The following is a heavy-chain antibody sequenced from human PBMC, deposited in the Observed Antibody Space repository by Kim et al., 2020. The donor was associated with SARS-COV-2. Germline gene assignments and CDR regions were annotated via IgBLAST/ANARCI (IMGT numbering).Heavy chain of an antibody. J-gene: IGHJ6*02. D-gene: IGHD3-3*01. Sequence: GESLKISCKGSGYSFTSYWISWVRQMPGKGLEWMGRIDPSDSYTNYSPSFQGHVTISADKSISTAYLQWSSLKASDTAMYYCARLPRTNYYYYGMDVWGQGTTVTVSS. CDR1: GYSFTSYW. CDR2: IDPSDSYT. V-gene: IGHV5-10-1*01. CDR3: ARLPRTNYYYYGMDV.